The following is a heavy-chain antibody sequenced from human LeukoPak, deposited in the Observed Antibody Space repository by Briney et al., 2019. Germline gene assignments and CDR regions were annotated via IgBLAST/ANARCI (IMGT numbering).Heavy chain of an antibody. CDR2: IYSGGST. D-gene: IGHD2-2*01. Sequence: TGGSLRLSCAAAGFTVSSNYMSWVGQAPGKGLEWVSVIYSGGSTYYADSVKGRFTISRDNSKNTLYLKKNSLRAEDTAVYYGARIVPAALYGTDGWGQRTTVTVSS. CDR1: GFTVSSNY. V-gene: IGHV3-53*01. CDR3: ARIVPAALYGTDG. J-gene: IGHJ6*02.